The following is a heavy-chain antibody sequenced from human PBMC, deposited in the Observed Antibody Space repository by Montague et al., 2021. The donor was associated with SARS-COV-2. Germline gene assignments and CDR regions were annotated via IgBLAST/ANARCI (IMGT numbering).Heavy chain of an antibody. J-gene: IGHJ6*02. CDR1: GFIFSSYE. CDR2: ISSSGGGSTK. Sequence: SLRLSCAASGFIFSSYEMNWVRQAPGRGLEWISYISSSGGGSTKXXTYSVKGRFTIARDNAKNSLYLQMNSLRVEDTAIYYCVRDRDWDDWCGMDVWGQGTTVTVSS. V-gene: IGHV3-48*03. D-gene: IGHD2-21*01. CDR3: VRDRDWDDWCGMDV.